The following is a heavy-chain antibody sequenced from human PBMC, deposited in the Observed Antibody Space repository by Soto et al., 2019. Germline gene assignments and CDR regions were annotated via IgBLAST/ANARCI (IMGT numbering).Heavy chain of an antibody. D-gene: IGHD3-9*01. Sequence: QVQLVQSGAEVKKPGSSVKVSCKASGGTFSNYVFFWVRQAPGQGLEWMGRITPFNGIANYAHSFYGRVTRSADESTTTAYMELRSLRSEDTAIYYCARGSFDSANFPLWYFDLWGRGTLVSVTS. CDR1: GGTFSNYV. J-gene: IGHJ2*01. V-gene: IGHV1-69*04. CDR2: ITPFNGIA. CDR3: ARGSFDSANFPLWYFDL.